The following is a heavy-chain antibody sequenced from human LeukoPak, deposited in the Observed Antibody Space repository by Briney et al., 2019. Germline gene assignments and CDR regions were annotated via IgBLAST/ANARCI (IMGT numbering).Heavy chain of an antibody. D-gene: IGHD2/OR15-2a*01. Sequence: GGSPRLSCAASGFTFSNYAMTWVRQAPGKGVEWVSAITGSGGGTYYADSVKGRFTISRDNSKNTLYLQMNSLRAEDTAVYYCAKERAFGTWLGDYWGQGTLVTVSS. CDR3: AKERAFGTWLGDY. J-gene: IGHJ4*02. CDR1: GFTFSNYA. CDR2: ITGSGGGT. V-gene: IGHV3-23*01.